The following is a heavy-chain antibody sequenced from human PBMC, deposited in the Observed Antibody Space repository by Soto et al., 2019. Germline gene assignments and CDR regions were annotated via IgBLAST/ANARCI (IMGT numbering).Heavy chain of an antibody. V-gene: IGHV5-51*01. CDR3: ARLVNYYFGMDV. Sequence: PGESLKISCKASDTTHWIGWVRQKPGKGLEWMGIIYPGDSDTKYSPSFQGQVTISVDKSISTAYLHWSSLKASDTATYYCARLVNYYFGMDVWCLGTTVTVSS. CDR1: DTTHW. J-gene: IGHJ6*02. CDR2: IYPGDSDT.